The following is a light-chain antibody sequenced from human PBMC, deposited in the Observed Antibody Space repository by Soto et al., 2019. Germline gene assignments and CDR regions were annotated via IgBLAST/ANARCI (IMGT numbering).Light chain of an antibody. CDR3: QQYGNYVT. V-gene: IGKV1-5*03. CDR2: KAS. Sequence: DIQMTQSPSTLSASVGDRVTITCRASQSISSWLAWYQQKPGKAPKLLIYKASSLESGVPSRFSGSGSGTDFTLTISSLQPDDFATYYCQQYGNYVTFGGGTKVEIK. CDR1: QSISSW. J-gene: IGKJ4*01.